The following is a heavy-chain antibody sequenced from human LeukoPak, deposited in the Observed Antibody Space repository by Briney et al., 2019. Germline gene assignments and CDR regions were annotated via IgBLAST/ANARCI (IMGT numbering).Heavy chain of an antibody. V-gene: IGHV1-2*02. J-gene: IGHJ5*02. CDR1: GYTFTGYY. CDR3: ARETIAYCSGGSCYSYNWFDP. Sequence: ASVKVSCKASGYTFTGYYTHWVRQAPGQGLEWMGWINPNSGGTNYAQKFQGRVTMTRDTSISTAYMELSRLRSDDTAVYYCARETIAYCSGGSCYSYNWFDPWGQGTLVTVSS. CDR2: INPNSGGT. D-gene: IGHD2-15*01.